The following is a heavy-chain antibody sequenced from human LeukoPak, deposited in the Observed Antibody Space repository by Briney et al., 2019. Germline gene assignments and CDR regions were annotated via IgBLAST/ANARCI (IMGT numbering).Heavy chain of an antibody. D-gene: IGHD3-10*01. J-gene: IGHJ6*02. CDR2: MNPNSGNI. V-gene: IGHV1-8*01. CDR3: AREDGSGSSPPSMDV. CDR1: GYTFASYD. Sequence: GASVKVSCKASGYTFASYDINWVRQATGQGLEWMGWMNPNSGNIGYAQKFQGRVTMTRNTSISTAYMELSSLRSEDTAVYYCAREDGSGSSPPSMDVWGQGTTVTVSS.